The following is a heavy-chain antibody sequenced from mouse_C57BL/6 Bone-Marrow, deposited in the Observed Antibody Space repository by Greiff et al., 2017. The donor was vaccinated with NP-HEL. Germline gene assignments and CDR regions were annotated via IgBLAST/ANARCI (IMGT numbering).Heavy chain of an antibody. J-gene: IGHJ2*01. CDR1: GFTFSDYY. Sequence: EVQLVESEGGLVQPGSSMKLSCTASGFTFSDYYMAWVRQVPEKGLEWVANINYDGSSTYYLDSLKSRFIISRDNAKNILYLQMSSLKSEDTATYYCARVSDSSGYLDYWGQGTTLTVSS. D-gene: IGHD3-2*02. CDR3: ARVSDSSGYLDY. CDR2: INYDGSST. V-gene: IGHV5-16*01.